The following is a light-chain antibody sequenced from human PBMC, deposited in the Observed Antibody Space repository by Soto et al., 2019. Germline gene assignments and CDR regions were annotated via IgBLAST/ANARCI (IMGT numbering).Light chain of an antibody. J-gene: IGLJ1*01. CDR2: DVS. CDR1: SSDVGGYKY. Sequence: QSALTQPASVSGSPGQSITISCTGTSSDVGGYKYVSWYQQHPGKAPKLMIYDVSNRPSGVSNRFSGSKSGNTASLTISGLQAEDEADYYCSSYTSSSTLFGNGTKVTVL. CDR3: SSYTSSSTL. V-gene: IGLV2-14*01.